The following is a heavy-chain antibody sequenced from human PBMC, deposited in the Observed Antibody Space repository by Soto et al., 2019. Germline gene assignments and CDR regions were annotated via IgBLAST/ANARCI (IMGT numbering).Heavy chain of an antibody. D-gene: IGHD1-7*01. V-gene: IGHV6-1*01. J-gene: IGHJ5*02. CDR3: ARDHWNYGNNWFDP. CDR2: TYYRSKWYN. CDR1: GDSVSTNSAA. Sequence: QVQLQQSGPGLVKPSQTLSLTCAISGDSVSTNSAAWNWIRQSPSRALEWLGRTYYRSKWYNDYAISVKSRITINPDTSKNQFSLQLNSVTPEDTAVYYCARDHWNYGNNWFDPWGQGTLVIVSS.